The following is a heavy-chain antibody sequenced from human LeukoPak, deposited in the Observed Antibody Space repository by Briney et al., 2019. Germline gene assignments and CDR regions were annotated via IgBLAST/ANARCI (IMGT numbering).Heavy chain of an antibody. V-gene: IGHV4-38-2*02. D-gene: IGHD1-7*01. CDR1: GYSISSGYY. J-gene: IGHJ5*02. Sequence: PSETLSLTCTVSGYSISSGYYWGWIRQPPGKGLEWIGSIYHSGSTYYNPSLKSRVTISVDTSKNQFSLKLSSVTAADTAVYYCARGTTRWFDPWGQGTLVTVSS. CDR2: IYHSGST. CDR3: ARGTTRWFDP.